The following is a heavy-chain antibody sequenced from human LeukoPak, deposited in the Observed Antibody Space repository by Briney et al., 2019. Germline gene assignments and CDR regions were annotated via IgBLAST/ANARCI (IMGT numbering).Heavy chain of an antibody. V-gene: IGHV4-59*01. Sequence: KPSETLSLTCTVSGTSISNYYWSWIRQPPGKGLEWIGYIYDNGSTKYNPSLKSRVTISVDTSKNHFSLRVSSVTAADTAVYYCARGDWIQSWLCAFGIWSQGTMVTVSS. D-gene: IGHD5-18*01. CDR2: IYDNGST. J-gene: IGHJ3*02. CDR3: ARGDWIQSWLCAFGI. CDR1: GTSISNYY.